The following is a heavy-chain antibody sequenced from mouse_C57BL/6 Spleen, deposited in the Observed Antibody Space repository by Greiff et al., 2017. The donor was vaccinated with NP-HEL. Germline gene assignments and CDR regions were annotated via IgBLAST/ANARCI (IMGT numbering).Heavy chain of an antibody. Sequence: EVKLQESGAELVKPGASVKLSCTASGFNIKDYYMHWVKQRTEQGLEWIGRIDPEDGETKYAPKFQGKATITADTSSNTAYLQLSSLTSEDTAVYYCVQTAQALDYWGQGTTLTVSS. CDR1: GFNIKDYY. J-gene: IGHJ2*01. CDR2: IDPEDGET. CDR3: VQTAQALDY. V-gene: IGHV14-2*01. D-gene: IGHD3-2*02.